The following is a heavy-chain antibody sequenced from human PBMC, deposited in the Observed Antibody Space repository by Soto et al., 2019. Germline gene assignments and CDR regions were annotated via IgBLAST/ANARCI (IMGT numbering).Heavy chain of an antibody. CDR2: FNPTSGST. D-gene: IGHD6-13*01. Sequence: QVQLVQSGAEVKKPGASVKLSCKASGYTFIHYYIHWVRQAPGQGLEWMGIFNPTSGSTNYAQKFQGRVTLTMDTSTRTVYMELSSLRFDGTAVYYCARDLAAGDYWGQGTLVTVSS. CDR1: GYTFIHYY. CDR3: ARDLAAGDY. J-gene: IGHJ4*02. V-gene: IGHV1-46*01.